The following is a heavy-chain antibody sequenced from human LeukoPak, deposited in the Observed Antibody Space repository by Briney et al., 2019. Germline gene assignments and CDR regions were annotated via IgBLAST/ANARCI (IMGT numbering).Heavy chain of an antibody. CDR1: GYTFTSYY. V-gene: IGHV1-46*01. J-gene: IGHJ4*02. CDR3: ARPWGPNNYFDF. Sequence: ASVKVSCKASGYTFTSYYVHWVRQAPGQGLEWMGMINPSGRSTTYAQKFQGRVTMTRDRSTTTVYMELSGLKSEDTAVYYCARPWGPNNYFDFWGQGTLVTVSS. CDR2: INPSGRST. D-gene: IGHD3-16*01.